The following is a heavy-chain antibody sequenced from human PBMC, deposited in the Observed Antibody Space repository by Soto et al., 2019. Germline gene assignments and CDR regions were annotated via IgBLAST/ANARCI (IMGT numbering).Heavy chain of an antibody. D-gene: IGHD5-18*01. CDR3: ARALDTAMVIAGY. CDR2: INPNSGGT. Sequence: VASVKVSCKASGYTFTGYYMHWVRQAPGQGLEWMGWINPNSGGTNYAQRFQGRVTMTRDTSICTAYMELSRLRSDDTAVYYCARALDTAMVIAGYWGQGTLVTVSS. CDR1: GYTFTGYY. J-gene: IGHJ4*02. V-gene: IGHV1-2*02.